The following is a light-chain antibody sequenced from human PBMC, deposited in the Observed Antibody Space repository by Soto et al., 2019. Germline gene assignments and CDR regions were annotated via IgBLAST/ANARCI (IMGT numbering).Light chain of an antibody. CDR2: DVS. J-gene: IGKJ1*01. CDR1: QSVSNW. Sequence: GVRVTITCRASQSVSNWLAWYQHKPGKAPKLLIYDVSSLESGVPSRFSGSGSGTEFILTISSLQPDDFATYYCQQYDSYSWTFGQGTKVDIK. CDR3: QQYDSYSWT. V-gene: IGKV1-5*01.